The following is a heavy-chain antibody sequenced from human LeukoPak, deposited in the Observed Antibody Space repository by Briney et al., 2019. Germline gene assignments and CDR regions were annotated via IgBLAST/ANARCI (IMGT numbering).Heavy chain of an antibody. CDR3: AKGPDTSGYYSLDY. D-gene: IGHD3-22*01. CDR2: ISYDGSSK. J-gene: IGHJ4*02. CDR1: RFTFSSYD. V-gene: IGHV3-30*18. Sequence: GGSLRLSCAASRFTFSSYDMHWVRQAPGKGLEWVAVISYDGSSKYYADSVKGRFTISRDNSKNTLYVQMNSLRTEDTAIYYCAKGPDTSGYYSLDYWGQGTLVTVSS.